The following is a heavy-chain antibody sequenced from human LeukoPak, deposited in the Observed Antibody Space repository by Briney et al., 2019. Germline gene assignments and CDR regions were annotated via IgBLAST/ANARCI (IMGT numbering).Heavy chain of an antibody. J-gene: IGHJ3*01. CDR2: FDPEDGER. CDR3: ASESIVLKVYADGKAFDV. D-gene: IGHD2-8*01. CDR1: GYSLSELP. V-gene: IGHV1-24*01. Sequence: ASVKVSCKVSGYSLSELPMHWVRQAPGKGLEWMGGFDPEDGERIYAQKFQGRITMTEDTSTDTDYMELKRLRSEDTAVYYCASESIVLKVYADGKAFDVWGQGTMVTVSS.